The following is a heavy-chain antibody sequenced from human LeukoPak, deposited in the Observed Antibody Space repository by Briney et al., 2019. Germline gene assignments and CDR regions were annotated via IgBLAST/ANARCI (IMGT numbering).Heavy chain of an antibody. V-gene: IGHV3-72*01. D-gene: IGHD6-19*01. CDR2: TRNKANSYKT. Sequence: GRCVSLSCAAYRFTFNDHYMDWVRQAPGKGREWVGRTRNKANSYKTEYATSMKGRSTIARDDPKNSLYLQMNSLKTEDTAVYYCARGSSGWYGDDAFDIWGQGTMVTVPS. CDR3: ARGSSGWYGDDAFDI. CDR1: RFTFNDHY. J-gene: IGHJ3*02.